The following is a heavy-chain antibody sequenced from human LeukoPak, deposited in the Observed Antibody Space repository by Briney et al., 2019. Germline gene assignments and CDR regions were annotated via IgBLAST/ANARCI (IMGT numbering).Heavy chain of an antibody. CDR1: GGSISSYY. Sequence: PSETLSLTCTVSGGSISSYYWNWIRQPAGKGMEWIGRISRSGSDNYNPCLKSRVTLSVDTSRKQLSLILNSVTAADTAVFYCATEPTRTPYYYMDVWGKGTTVIVSS. D-gene: IGHD1-1*01. CDR3: ATEPTRTPYYYMDV. CDR2: ISRSGSD. V-gene: IGHV4-4*07. J-gene: IGHJ6*03.